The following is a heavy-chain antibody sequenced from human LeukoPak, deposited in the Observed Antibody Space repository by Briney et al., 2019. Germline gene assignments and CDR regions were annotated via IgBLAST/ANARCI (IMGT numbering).Heavy chain of an antibody. D-gene: IGHD3-16*02. J-gene: IGHJ4*02. V-gene: IGHV4-59*01. CDR1: GGSISSYY. CDR3: ARSYYDYVWGSYRWDY. Sequence: PSETLSLTCTVSGGSISSYYWSWIRQPPGKGLEGIGYIYYSGSTNYNPSLKSRVTISVDTSKNQFSLKLSSVTAADTAVYYCARSYYDYVWGSYRWDYWGQGTLVTVSS. CDR2: IYYSGST.